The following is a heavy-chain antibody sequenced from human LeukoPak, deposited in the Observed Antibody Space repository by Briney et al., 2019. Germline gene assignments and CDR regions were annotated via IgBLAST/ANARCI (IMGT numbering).Heavy chain of an antibody. D-gene: IGHD5-12*01. CDR3: ARDGNSGYTFDY. CDR2: IYTSGST. J-gene: IGHJ4*02. CDR1: GGSISSYY. Sequence: SETLSLTCTVSGGSISSYYWSWIRQPAGEGLEWIGRIYTSGSTKYNPSLKSRVTMSVDTSKTQFSLKLSSVTAADTAVYYCARDGNSGYTFDYWGQGTLVTVSS. V-gene: IGHV4-4*07.